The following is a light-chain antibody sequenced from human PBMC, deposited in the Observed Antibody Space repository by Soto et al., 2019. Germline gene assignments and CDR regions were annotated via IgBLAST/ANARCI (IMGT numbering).Light chain of an antibody. CDR3: QQYYNWPPFT. Sequence: EIVMKQSPGTLSVSPGERATLSCRASQNIRSNLAWYQQKPGQAPRLLIYETSIRAPGIPARFSGSGSGTEFTLTISSLQSEDFAVYHCQQYYNWPPFTFGPGTKVDIK. CDR2: ETS. V-gene: IGKV3-15*01. CDR1: QNIRSN. J-gene: IGKJ3*01.